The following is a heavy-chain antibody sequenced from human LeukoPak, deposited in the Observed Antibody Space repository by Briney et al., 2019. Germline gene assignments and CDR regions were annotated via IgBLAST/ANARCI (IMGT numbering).Heavy chain of an antibody. D-gene: IGHD2-21*01. CDR2: IFSGGST. J-gene: IGHJ4*02. V-gene: IGHV3-53*01. CDR3: TRGGGGSFPHY. CDR1: GFTVSSNF. Sequence: GGSLRLSCAASGFTVSSNFLSWVRQPPGKGLEWVSDIFSGGSTYYADSVKGRFTISRDNSKNTLYLQMNSLRAEDTAVYYCTRGGGGSFPHYWGQGTLVTVSS.